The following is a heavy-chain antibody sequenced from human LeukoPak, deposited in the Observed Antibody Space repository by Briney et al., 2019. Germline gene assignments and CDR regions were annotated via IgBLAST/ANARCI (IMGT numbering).Heavy chain of an antibody. D-gene: IGHD6-6*01. CDR1: GGSFSGYY. J-gene: IGHJ3*02. V-gene: IGHV4-34*01. CDR2: INHSGST. Sequence: KPSETLSLTCAVYGGSFSGYYWSWIRQPPGKGLEWIGEINHSGSTNYNPSLKSRVTISVDTSKNQFSLKLSSVTAADTAVYYCATYSSSGAFDIWGQGTMVTVSS. CDR3: ATYSSSGAFDI.